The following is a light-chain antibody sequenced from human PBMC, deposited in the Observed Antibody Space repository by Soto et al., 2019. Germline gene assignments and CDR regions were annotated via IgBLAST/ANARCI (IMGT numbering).Light chain of an antibody. CDR1: QGISSY. CDR2: DAA. J-gene: IGKJ1*01. Sequence: AIRMTQSPSSFSASTGDRVTITCRASQGISSYLAWYQQKPGKAPKLLIYDAATLQSGVPSRFSGSGSGTDFTLTISCLQSEDFATYYCQQYYSYPRTLGQGTKVEIK. CDR3: QQYYSYPRT. V-gene: IGKV1-8*01.